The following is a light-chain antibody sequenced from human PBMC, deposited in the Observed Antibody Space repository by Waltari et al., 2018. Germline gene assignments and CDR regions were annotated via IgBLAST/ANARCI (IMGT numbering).Light chain of an antibody. Sequence: DIVMTQSPYSLAVSLCERSTIPCKSSQSVFYNSTNKPYLAWYPQKVGQPPKLLIYWASSRESGVPDRFSGSVSGTDFTLTISSLQAEDEAVYYCQQYYTAPYSFGQGTKLEIK. CDR2: WAS. V-gene: IGKV4-1*01. J-gene: IGKJ2*03. CDR1: QSVFYNSTNKPY. CDR3: QQYYTAPYS.